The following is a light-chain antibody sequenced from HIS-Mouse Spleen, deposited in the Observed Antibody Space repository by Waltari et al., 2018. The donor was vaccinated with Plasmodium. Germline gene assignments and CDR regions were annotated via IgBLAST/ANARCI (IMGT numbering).Light chain of an antibody. CDR3: QQYYSTPDT. Sequence: DIVMTQSPDSLAVSLGARAPINCKSSQSVLYSSNNKNYLAWYQQKPGQPPKLLIYWASTRESGVPDRFSGSGSGTDFTLTISSLQAEDVAVYYCQQYYSTPDTFGQGTKLEIK. CDR2: WAS. V-gene: IGKV4-1*01. J-gene: IGKJ2*01. CDR1: QSVLYSSNNKNY.